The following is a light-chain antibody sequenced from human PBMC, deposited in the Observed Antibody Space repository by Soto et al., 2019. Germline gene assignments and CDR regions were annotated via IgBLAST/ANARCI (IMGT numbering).Light chain of an antibody. Sequence: QSALTPPASVSGSLWQAVTISCTGTSSDGGGYNYVPWYQQHPGKAPKLLIYDNTDRPSGVPDRFSGSKSGTSASLAITGLQADDEADYYCQSYDDSLSVHYVFGTGTKVTVL. CDR3: QSYDDSLSVHYV. J-gene: IGLJ1*01. V-gene: IGLV2-11*01. CDR1: SSDGGGYNY. CDR2: DNT.